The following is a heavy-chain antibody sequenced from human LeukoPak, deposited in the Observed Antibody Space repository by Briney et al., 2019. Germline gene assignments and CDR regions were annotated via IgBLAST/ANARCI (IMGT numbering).Heavy chain of an antibody. V-gene: IGHV3-7*01. CDR1: GFTFSSYW. J-gene: IGHJ4*02. CDR2: IKEDVRDK. Sequence: GSLRLSCSASGFTFSSYWMSWVRQAPGKGLEWVANIKEDVRDKYYVDSVRGRFTISRDNAKNSLYLQMNSLRAEDTAVYYCARSSVAYRYLDYWGQGTLVTVSS. CDR3: ARSSVAYRYLDY. D-gene: IGHD6-19*01.